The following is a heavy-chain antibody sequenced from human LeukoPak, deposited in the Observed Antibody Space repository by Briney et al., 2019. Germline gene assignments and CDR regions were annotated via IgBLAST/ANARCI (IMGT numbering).Heavy chain of an antibody. D-gene: IGHD2-15*01. J-gene: IGHJ3*02. Sequence: SETLSLTCTVSGGSISSYYWGWIRQPPGKGLEWIGYIYYSGSTNYNPSLKSRVTISVDTSKNQFSLKLSSVTAADTAVYYCARDRWGYCSGGSCYEGGAFDIWGQGTMVTVSS. CDR1: GGSISSYY. CDR3: ARDRWGYCSGGSCYEGGAFDI. V-gene: IGHV4-59*01. CDR2: IYYSGST.